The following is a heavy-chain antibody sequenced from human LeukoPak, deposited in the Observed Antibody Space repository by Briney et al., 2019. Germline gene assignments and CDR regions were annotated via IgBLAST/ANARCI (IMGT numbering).Heavy chain of an antibody. V-gene: IGHV3-23*01. CDR2: ISGSGGST. CDR3: GRSLITMVRGVIAY. Sequence: GGSLRLSCAASGFTFSSYAMSWVRQAPGKGLEWVSAISGSGGSTYYADSVKGRFTISRDNSKNTLYLQMNSLRAEDTAVYYCGRSLITMVRGVIAYWGQETLVTVSS. D-gene: IGHD3-10*01. J-gene: IGHJ4*02. CDR1: GFTFSSYA.